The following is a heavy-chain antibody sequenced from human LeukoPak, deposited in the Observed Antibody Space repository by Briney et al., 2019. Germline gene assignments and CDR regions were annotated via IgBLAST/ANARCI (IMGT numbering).Heavy chain of an antibody. V-gene: IGHV3-48*04. CDR3: ARDLSGYSGQIYGMDV. CDR1: GFTFSSYS. J-gene: IGHJ6*02. Sequence: GGSLRLSCAASGFTFSSYSMNWVRQAPGKGLEWVSYISSSGSTIYYADSVKGRFTISRDNAKNSLYLQMNSLRAEDTAVYYCARDLSGYSGQIYGMDVWGQGTTVTVSS. D-gene: IGHD5-12*01. CDR2: ISSSGSTI.